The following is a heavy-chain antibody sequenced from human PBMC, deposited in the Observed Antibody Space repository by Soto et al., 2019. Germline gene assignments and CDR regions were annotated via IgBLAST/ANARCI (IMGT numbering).Heavy chain of an antibody. CDR1: GFTVSSNY. CDR3: AKDRCISTSCYGEAFDI. D-gene: IGHD2-2*01. J-gene: IGHJ3*02. Sequence: PGGSLRLSCAASGFTVSSNYMSWVRQAPGKGLEWVAVISYDESNKYYAESEKGRFTIYRDNSKNTLYLQMNSLIAEDTAVYYCAKDRCISTSCYGEAFDIWGQGT. CDR2: ISYDESNK. V-gene: IGHV3-30*18.